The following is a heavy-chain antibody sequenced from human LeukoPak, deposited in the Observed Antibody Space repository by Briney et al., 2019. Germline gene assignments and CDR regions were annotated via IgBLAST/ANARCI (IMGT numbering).Heavy chain of an antibody. J-gene: IGHJ4*02. D-gene: IGHD6-19*01. CDR2: INPSGGSS. CDR1: GYTFTNYY. Sequence: ASVKVSCKASGYTFTNYYIHWVRQAPGQGLEWMGIINPSGGSSSYAQKFQGRVTMTRDTSTSTVYMELSSLRSEDTAVYYCARVFSSGWSPFDYWGQGTLVTVSS. V-gene: IGHV1-46*01. CDR3: ARVFSSGWSPFDY.